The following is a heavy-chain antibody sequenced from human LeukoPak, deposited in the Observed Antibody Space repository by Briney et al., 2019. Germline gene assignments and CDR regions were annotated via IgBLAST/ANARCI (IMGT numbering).Heavy chain of an antibody. CDR2: IRRKAFGGTP. Sequence: GGSLRLSCSASGFTFGDYAVSWFRQAPGKGLEWVGLIRRKAFGGTPEYAASVRGRFTISRDDSKSIAYLQMNSLKTEDTAVYYCTRNTVTVHFDYWSQGTLVTVSS. V-gene: IGHV3-49*03. D-gene: IGHD4-17*01. J-gene: IGHJ4*02. CDR1: GFTFGDYA. CDR3: TRNTVTVHFDY.